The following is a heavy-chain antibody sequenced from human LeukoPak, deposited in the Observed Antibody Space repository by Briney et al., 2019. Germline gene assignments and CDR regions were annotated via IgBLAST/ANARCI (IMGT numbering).Heavy chain of an antibody. D-gene: IGHD4-17*01. CDR3: AKASYGEGDNWFDP. J-gene: IGHJ5*02. CDR2: ISPSGGIT. CDR1: GFTFSSYA. Sequence: GGSLRLSCAASGFTFSSYAMHWVRQAPGKGLEWVSGISPSGGITYYTDSVKGRFTISRDNSKNTQSLQMNSLRAEDTAVYYCAKASYGEGDNWFDPWGQGTLVTVSS. V-gene: IGHV3-23*01.